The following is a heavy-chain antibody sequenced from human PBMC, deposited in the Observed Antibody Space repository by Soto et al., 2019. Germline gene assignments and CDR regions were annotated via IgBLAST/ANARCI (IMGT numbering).Heavy chain of an antibody. J-gene: IGHJ4*02. CDR3: ARIFTSCYLSDIDY. V-gene: IGHV4-59*01. CDR2: IYYSGST. CDR1: GGSISSYY. Sequence: SETLSLTCTVSGGSISSYYWSWIRQPPGKGLEWIGYIYYSGSTNYNPSLKSRVTISVDTSKNQFSLKLSSVTAADTAVYYCARIFTSCYLSDIDYCGTATLGTVS. D-gene: IGHD2-2*01.